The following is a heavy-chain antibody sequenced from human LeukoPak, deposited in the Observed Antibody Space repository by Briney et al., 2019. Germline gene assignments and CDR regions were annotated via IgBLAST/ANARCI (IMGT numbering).Heavy chain of an antibody. Sequence: SETLSLTCTVSGGSISSSSYYWGWIRQPPGKGLEWIGSIYYSGSTYYNPSLKSRVTISVDTSKNQFSLKLSSVTAADTAVYYCAGITMVRGGDYWGQGTLVTVSS. D-gene: IGHD3-10*01. CDR1: GGSISSSSYY. J-gene: IGHJ4*02. CDR2: IYYSGST. CDR3: AGITMVRGGDY. V-gene: IGHV4-39*07.